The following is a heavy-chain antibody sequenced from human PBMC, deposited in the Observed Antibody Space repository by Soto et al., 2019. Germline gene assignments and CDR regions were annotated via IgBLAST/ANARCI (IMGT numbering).Heavy chain of an antibody. CDR3: ARDMRVGTSYYFDY. Sequence: SETLSLTCTVSGGSISSGGYYWSWIRQHPGKGLEWIGYIYYSGSTYYNPSLKSRVTISVDTSKNQFSLKLSSVTAADTAVYYCARDMRVGTSYYFDYWGQGTLVTVSS. V-gene: IGHV4-31*03. D-gene: IGHD3-22*01. J-gene: IGHJ4*02. CDR2: IYYSGST. CDR1: GGSISSGGYY.